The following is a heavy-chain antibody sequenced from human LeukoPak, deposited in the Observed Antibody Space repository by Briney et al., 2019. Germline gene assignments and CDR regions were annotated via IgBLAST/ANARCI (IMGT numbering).Heavy chain of an antibody. J-gene: IGHJ4*02. D-gene: IGHD3-22*01. CDR3: AKSPRYYYDSSGYSQYYFDY. Sequence: GGSLRLSCAASGFTFSSCAMSWVRQAPGKGLEWVSAISGSGGSTYYADSVKGRFTISRDNSKNTLYLQMNSLRAEDTAVYYCAKSPRYYYDSSGYSQYYFDYWGQGTLVTVSS. CDR2: ISGSGGST. V-gene: IGHV3-23*01. CDR1: GFTFSSCA.